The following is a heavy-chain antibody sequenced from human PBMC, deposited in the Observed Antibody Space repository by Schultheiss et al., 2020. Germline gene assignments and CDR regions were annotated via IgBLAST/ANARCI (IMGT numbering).Heavy chain of an antibody. CDR2: IYHSGST. CDR3: ARSPSSWYYYYRDV. Sequence: SETLSLTCAVSGGSIDSRNWWGWVRQSPGKGLEWIGEIYHSGSTNYNPSLKSRVTMSIDTSKNQFSLKLSSVTAADTAVYYCARSPSSWYYYYRDVWGRGSTVTVS. D-gene: IGHD6-13*01. CDR1: GGSIDSRNW. J-gene: IGHJ6*03. V-gene: IGHV4-4*02.